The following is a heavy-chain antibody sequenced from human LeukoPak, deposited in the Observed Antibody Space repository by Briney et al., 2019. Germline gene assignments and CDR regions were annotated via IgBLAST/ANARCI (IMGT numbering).Heavy chain of an antibody. Sequence: GGYLSLNSAASGFTFSSYDMQWVRQAPGKGLEWVAFIRNDGGNKNYADSVKGRFTISRDNSKDTLYLQMNGLRAEDTAVYYCARRWYEKGRADVFHIWGQG. D-gene: IGHD6-13*01. CDR3: ARRWYEKGRADVFHI. CDR1: GFTFSSYD. CDR2: IRNDGGNK. V-gene: IGHV3-30*02. J-gene: IGHJ3*02.